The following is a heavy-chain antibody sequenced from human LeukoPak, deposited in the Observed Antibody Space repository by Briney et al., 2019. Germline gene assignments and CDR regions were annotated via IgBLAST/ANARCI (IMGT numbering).Heavy chain of an antibody. Sequence: SETLSLTCTVSGGSISSYYWSWIRQPPGKGLEWIGYIYYSGSTNYNPSLKSRVTISVDTSKNQFSLKLSSVTAADTAVYYCARSSLKYGDYYYYMDVWGKGTTVTISS. V-gene: IGHV4-59*01. CDR2: IYYSGST. CDR3: ARSSLKYGDYYYYMDV. CDR1: GGSISSYY. D-gene: IGHD4-17*01. J-gene: IGHJ6*03.